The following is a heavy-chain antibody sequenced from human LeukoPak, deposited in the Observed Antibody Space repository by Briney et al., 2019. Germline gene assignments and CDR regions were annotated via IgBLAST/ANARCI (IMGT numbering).Heavy chain of an antibody. CDR2: IYDSVNT. Sequence: PSETLSLTCTVSGGSISSGGYYWNWIRQHPGKGLEWIGYIYDSVNTYYNPSLKSRVAISMDTSKNQFSLKLTSVTAADTAVYYCARGTESAYGTFLDYWGQGTRVTVSS. J-gene: IGHJ4*02. CDR3: ARGTESAYGTFLDY. CDR1: GGSISSGGYY. D-gene: IGHD3/OR15-3a*01. V-gene: IGHV4-31*03.